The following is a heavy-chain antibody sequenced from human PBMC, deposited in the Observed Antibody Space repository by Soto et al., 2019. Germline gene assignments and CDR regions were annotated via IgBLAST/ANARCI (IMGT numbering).Heavy chain of an antibody. Sequence: GGSLRLSCAASGFTFSSYAMSWVRQAPGKGLEWVSAISGSGGSTYYADSVKGRFTISRDNSKNTLYLQMNSLRAEDTAVYYCAAHVLRFLEWSPGYAFDVWGHGTMVTVSS. CDR1: GFTFSSYA. V-gene: IGHV3-23*01. D-gene: IGHD3-3*01. J-gene: IGHJ3*01. CDR2: ISGSGGST. CDR3: AAHVLRFLEWSPGYAFDV.